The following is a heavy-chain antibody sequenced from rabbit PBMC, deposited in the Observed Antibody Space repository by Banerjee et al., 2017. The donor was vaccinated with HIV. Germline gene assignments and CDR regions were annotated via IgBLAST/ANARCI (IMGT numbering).Heavy chain of an antibody. CDR2: CYPDYGTT. V-gene: IGHV1S47*01. J-gene: IGHJ6*01. CDR1: GIDFSTYG. D-gene: IGHD3-3*01. CDR3: ARGLVAGVLDL. Sequence: QEQLVESGGGLVTLGGSLKLSCKASGIDFSTYGISWVRQAPGKGLEWIGYCYPDYGTTDYATWVNGRFTISLDSAQNTVFLQMTSLTAADTATYFCARGLVAGVLDLWGPGTLVTVS.